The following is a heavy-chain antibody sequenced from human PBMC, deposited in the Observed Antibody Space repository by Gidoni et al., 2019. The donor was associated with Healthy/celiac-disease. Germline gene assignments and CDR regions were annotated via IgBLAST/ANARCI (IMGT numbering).Heavy chain of an antibody. Sequence: QVQLVESGGGVVQPGRSLRLSCAASGFTFSSYAMHWVRQAPGKGLEWVAVISYDGSNKYYADSVKGRFTISRDNSKNTLYLQMNSLRAEDTAVYYCATGIYCGGDCYSDYFDYWGQGTLVTVSS. CDR1: GFTFSSYA. V-gene: IGHV3-30-3*01. J-gene: IGHJ4*02. CDR2: ISYDGSNK. D-gene: IGHD2-21*02. CDR3: ATGIYCGGDCYSDYFDY.